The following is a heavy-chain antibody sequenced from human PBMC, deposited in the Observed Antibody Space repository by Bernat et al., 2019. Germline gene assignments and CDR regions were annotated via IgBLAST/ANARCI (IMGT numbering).Heavy chain of an antibody. CDR2: IYYSGST. J-gene: IGHJ4*02. D-gene: IGHD4-11*01. V-gene: IGHV4-39*01. CDR1: GGSISSSSYY. Sequence: QLQLQESGPGLVKPSETLSLTCTVSGGSISSSSYYWDWIRQPPGKGLEWIGSIYYSGSTYYNPSLKSRVTISVDTSKNQFSLKLSSVTAADTAVYYCATNSRELTTVTYFDYWGQGTLVTVSS. CDR3: ATNSRELTTVTYFDY.